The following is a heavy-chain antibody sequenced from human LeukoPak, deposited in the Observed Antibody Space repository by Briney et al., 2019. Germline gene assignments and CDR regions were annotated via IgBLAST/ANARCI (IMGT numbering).Heavy chain of an antibody. CDR3: ASGLELDY. J-gene: IGHJ4*02. CDR1: GFTFSSYW. Sequence: PGGPLRLSCAASGFTFSSYWMRWVRQAPGKGLEWVANIKQDGSEKNYVDSVKGRFTTSRDNAKNSLYLQMNSLRAEDTAVYYCASGLELDYWGQGTLVTVSS. CDR2: IKQDGSEK. V-gene: IGHV3-7*03.